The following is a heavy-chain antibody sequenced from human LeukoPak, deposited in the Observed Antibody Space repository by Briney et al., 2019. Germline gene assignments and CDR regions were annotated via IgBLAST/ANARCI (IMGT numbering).Heavy chain of an antibody. CDR3: ARHGTTGTNLNWFDP. CDR2: IYYSGST. V-gene: IGHV4-59*01. Sequence: SETLSLTSTVSGGSISSYYWSWIRQPPGKGLEWIGYIYYSGSTNYNPSLKSRVTISIDTSKSQFSLKVSSVTAADTAVYYCARHGTTGTNLNWFDPWGQGTLVTVSS. D-gene: IGHD1-1*01. CDR1: GGSISSYY. J-gene: IGHJ5*02.